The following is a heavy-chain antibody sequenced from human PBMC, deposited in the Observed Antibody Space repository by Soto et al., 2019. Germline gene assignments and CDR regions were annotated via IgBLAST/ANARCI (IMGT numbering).Heavy chain of an antibody. CDR1: GFTFSDYS. CDR2: ISSSSSTI. J-gene: IGHJ4*02. V-gene: IGHV3-48*02. CDR3: ARHPNYDILTGYQYYFDS. D-gene: IGHD3-9*01. Sequence: GGSLRLSCAASGFTFSDYSMNWVRQAPGKGLEWVSYISSSSSTIYYADSVKGRFTISRDNAKNSLYLQMNSLRDEDTAEYYCARHPNYDILTGYQYYFDSWGQGTLVTVSS.